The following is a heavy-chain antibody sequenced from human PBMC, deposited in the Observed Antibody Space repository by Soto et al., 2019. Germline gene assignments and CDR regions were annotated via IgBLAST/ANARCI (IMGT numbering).Heavy chain of an antibody. D-gene: IGHD3-22*01. CDR1: GGTFSSYA. CDR3: ARARETYYYDSSGYYYTPYPDY. CDR2: IIPIFGTA. Sequence: SVKVSCKASGGTFSSYAISWVRQAPGQGLEWMGGIIPIFGTANYAQKFQGRVTITADKSTSTAYMELSSLRSEDTAVYYCARARETYYYDSSGYYYTPYPDYWGQGALVTVSS. V-gene: IGHV1-69*06. J-gene: IGHJ4*02.